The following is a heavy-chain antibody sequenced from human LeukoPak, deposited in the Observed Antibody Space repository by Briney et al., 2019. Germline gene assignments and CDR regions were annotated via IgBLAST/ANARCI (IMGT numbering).Heavy chain of an antibody. J-gene: IGHJ1*01. V-gene: IGHV4-39*01. Sequence: PETLSLTCSVSGDSISRSDSYWDWIRQPPGKGLEWIGTIYYSGRTYYSPSLNSRVTMSVDTSNSQFSLNLRSVTAADTAVYYCARRRYYDGSGYLEWGRGTLLSVSS. CDR1: GDSISRSDSY. D-gene: IGHD3-22*01. CDR2: IYYSGRT. CDR3: ARRRYYDGSGYLE.